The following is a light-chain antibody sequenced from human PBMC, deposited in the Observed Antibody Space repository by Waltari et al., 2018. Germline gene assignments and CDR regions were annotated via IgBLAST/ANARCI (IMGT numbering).Light chain of an antibody. CDR2: AAF. CDR1: QSVSIN. J-gene: IGKJ1*01. CDR3: QQFNDWPRT. V-gene: IGKV3-15*01. Sequence: EVVMTQSPATLSVSPGDSATLSGRASQSVSINVNWYQQKPGQAPRLLIYAAFTRATGIPARFSGSGSGTEFTLTISSLQSEDFAVYYCQQFNDWPRTFGQGTKVEIK.